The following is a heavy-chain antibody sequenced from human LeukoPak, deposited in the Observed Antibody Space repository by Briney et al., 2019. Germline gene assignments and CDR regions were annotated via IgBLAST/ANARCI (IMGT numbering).Heavy chain of an antibody. J-gene: IGHJ4*02. CDR3: ARVRYYDSTFDY. Sequence: SETLSLTCTVSGGSISNYYWSWIRQPAGEGLEWIGHIYSSGSTNYNPSLKSRVTMSVDTSKNQFSLKLSSVTAADTAVYYCARVRYYDSTFDYWGQGTLVTVSS. D-gene: IGHD3-22*01. CDR2: IYSSGST. V-gene: IGHV4-4*07. CDR1: GGSISNYY.